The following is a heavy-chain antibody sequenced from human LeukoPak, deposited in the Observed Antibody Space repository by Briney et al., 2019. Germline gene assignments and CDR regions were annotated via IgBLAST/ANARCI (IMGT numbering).Heavy chain of an antibody. V-gene: IGHV1-2*02. J-gene: IGHJ6*02. CDR1: GYTFTGYY. D-gene: IGHD6-6*01. CDR3: ARDLGARPPYYGMDV. Sequence: ASVKVSCKASGYTFTGYYMHWVRQAPGQGLEWMGWINPNSGGTNYAQKFQGRVTMTRDTSISTAYMELSRLRSDDTAAYYCARDLGARPPYYGMDVWGQGTTVTVSS. CDR2: INPNSGGT.